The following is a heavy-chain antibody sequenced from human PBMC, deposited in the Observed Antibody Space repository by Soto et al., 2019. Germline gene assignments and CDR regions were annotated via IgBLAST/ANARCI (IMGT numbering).Heavy chain of an antibody. V-gene: IGHV1-69*06. CDR2: IIRIFGTA. CDR3: ASVGGYLRTDYSYDYGTDD. J-gene: IGHJ6*02. D-gene: IGHD5-12*01. CDR1: GGTFSSYA. Sequence: QVQLVQSGAEVKKPGSSVKVSCKASGGTFSSYAISWVRQAPGQGLEWMGGIIRIFGTANYAQKFQGRVTITAQKSTSTAYIEMISLRTEDTVVYYCASVGGYLRTDYSYDYGTDDWGQGTTVTVSS.